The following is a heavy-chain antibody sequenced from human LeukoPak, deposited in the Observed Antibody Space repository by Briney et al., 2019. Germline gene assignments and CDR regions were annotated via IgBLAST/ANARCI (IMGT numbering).Heavy chain of an antibody. V-gene: IGHV3-7*01. CDR2: IKQDGSEK. J-gene: IGHJ4*02. CDR3: ARYKYDILTGYYPFDY. D-gene: IGHD3-9*01. Sequence: GGSLRLSCAASGFTFSSYWMSWVRQAPGKGLEWVANIKQDGSEKYYVDSVKGRFTISRDNAKNSLYLQMNSLRAEDTAVYYCARYKYDILTGYYPFDYWGQGTLVTVSS. CDR1: GFTFSSYW.